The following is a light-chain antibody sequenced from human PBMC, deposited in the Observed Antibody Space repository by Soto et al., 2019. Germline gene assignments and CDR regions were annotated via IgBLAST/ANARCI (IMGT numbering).Light chain of an antibody. J-gene: IGLJ3*02. CDR3: SSYTSSSTVV. CDR2: NVG. V-gene: IGLV2-14*03. Sequence: QSALTQPASVSGSPGQSITISCTRTSSDVGGYNYVSWYQQHPGKAPKLMISNVGDRPSGVSNRFSGSKSGNTASLTISGLQTEDEADYYCSSYTSSSTVVFGGGTKLTVL. CDR1: SSDVGGYNY.